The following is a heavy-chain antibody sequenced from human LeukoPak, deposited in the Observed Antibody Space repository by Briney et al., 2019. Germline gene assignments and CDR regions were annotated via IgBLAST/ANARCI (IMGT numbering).Heavy chain of an antibody. V-gene: IGHV4-39*01. CDR2: IHYSGST. D-gene: IGHD3-22*01. Sequence: SETLSLTCTVSGGSISSGSYYWGWIRQPPGKGLEWIGTIHYSGSTYYNPSLKSRVTRSVDTSKNQFSPKLSSVTAADTAVYYCARHAGSSGYPSSFDYWGQGTLVTVSS. J-gene: IGHJ4*02. CDR3: ARHAGSSGYPSSFDY. CDR1: GGSISSGSYY.